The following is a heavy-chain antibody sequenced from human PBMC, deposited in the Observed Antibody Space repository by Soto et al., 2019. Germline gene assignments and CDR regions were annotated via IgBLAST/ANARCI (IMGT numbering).Heavy chain of an antibody. CDR1: GYTYIDYF. V-gene: IGHV1-2*02. Sequence: ASVKVSCKASGYTYIDYFIHWVRQAPGKGLEWVGWINPKGGGTKYAQKFQGRVTVKRDTSINTAYMELCRLKSDDTDAYSCARGPVAVSDWGQGPLVTVSS. J-gene: IGHJ4*02. CDR3: ARGPVAVSD. CDR2: INPKGGGT. D-gene: IGHD6-19*01.